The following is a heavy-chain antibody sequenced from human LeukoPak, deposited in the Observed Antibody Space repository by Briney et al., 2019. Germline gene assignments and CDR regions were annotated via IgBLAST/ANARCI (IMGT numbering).Heavy chain of an antibody. D-gene: IGHD6-13*01. CDR3: ARGTGLWYGDY. V-gene: IGHV3-66*01. Sequence: PGGSLRLSCAASGFTVSSNYMSWVRQAPGKGLEWVSVIYSGGFTYYVDSVKGRFTISRDNSKNTLYLQMNSLRAEDTAVYFCARGTGLWYGDYWGQGTLVTVSP. CDR1: GFTVSSNY. CDR2: IYSGGFT. J-gene: IGHJ4*02.